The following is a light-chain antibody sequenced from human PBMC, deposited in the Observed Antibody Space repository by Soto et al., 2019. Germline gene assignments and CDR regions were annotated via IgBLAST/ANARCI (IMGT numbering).Light chain of an antibody. CDR3: QQYDNLPLT. J-gene: IGKJ3*01. CDR2: DAS. CDR1: QDISNY. V-gene: IGKV1-33*01. Sequence: DTQMTQSPSSLSASVGDRVTITCQASQDISNYLNWYQQKPGKAPKLLIYDASNLETGVPSRFSRSGSGTDFTFTISSLQPEDLATYYCQQYDNLPLTFGPGTKVDIK.